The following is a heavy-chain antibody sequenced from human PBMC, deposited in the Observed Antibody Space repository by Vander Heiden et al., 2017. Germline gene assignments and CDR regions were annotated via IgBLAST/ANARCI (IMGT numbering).Heavy chain of an antibody. CDR2: IYYSGST. Sequence: QLQLQESGPGLVKPSETLSLTCTVSGGSISISSYYWGWIRQPPGKGLEWIGSIYYSGSTYYNPSLKSRVTISVDTSKNQFSLKLSSVTAADTAVYYCARLGRLGYCSSTSCSGYYYYGMDVWGQGTTVTVSS. V-gene: IGHV4-39*01. CDR3: ARLGRLGYCSSTSCSGYYYYGMDV. CDR1: GGSISISSYY. D-gene: IGHD2-2*01. J-gene: IGHJ6*02.